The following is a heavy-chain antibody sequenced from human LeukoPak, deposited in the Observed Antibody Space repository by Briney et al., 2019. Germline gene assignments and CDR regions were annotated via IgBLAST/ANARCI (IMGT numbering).Heavy chain of an antibody. Sequence: GESLRLSCVASGFTFSNYWMSWVRQAPGKGLEWLANMKEDGSARYYVDSMKGRFTISRDNAKNSLYLQMNSLRAEDTAVYYCAREQGWSDSYYGMDVWGQGTTVTVSS. CDR3: AREQGWSDSYYGMDV. J-gene: IGHJ6*02. CDR1: GFTFSNYW. V-gene: IGHV3-7*01. CDR2: MKEDGSAR.